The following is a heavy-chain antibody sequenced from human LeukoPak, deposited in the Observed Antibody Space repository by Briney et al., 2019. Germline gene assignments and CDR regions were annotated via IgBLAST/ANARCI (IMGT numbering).Heavy chain of an antibody. D-gene: IGHD3-10*01. V-gene: IGHV4-59*01. J-gene: IGHJ4*02. CDR2: IYYSGST. CDR3: ASSFGEL. CDR1: GDSISSYY. Sequence: SETLSLTCTVSGDSISSYYWSWIRQPPGKGLEWIGYIYYSGSTNYNPSLESRVTISVDTSKNQFSLKLSSVTAADTAVYYCASSFGELWGQGTLVTVSS.